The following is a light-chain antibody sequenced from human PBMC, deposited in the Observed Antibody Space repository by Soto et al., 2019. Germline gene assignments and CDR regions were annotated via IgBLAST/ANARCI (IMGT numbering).Light chain of an antibody. CDR3: RQYVSSVP. Sequence: EIVLTQSPGFLSLSPGERATLSCRASQRVDSSFFAWYQQKPGQAPRLLIYGATKRAPGIPDRFGGSGSGKDFTLTISRLEPEDFAVYYCRQYVSSVPFGQGTKVEIK. J-gene: IGKJ1*01. CDR1: QRVDSSF. CDR2: GAT. V-gene: IGKV3-20*01.